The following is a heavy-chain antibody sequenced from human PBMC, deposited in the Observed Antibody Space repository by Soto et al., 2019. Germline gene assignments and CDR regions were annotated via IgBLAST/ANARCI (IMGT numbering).Heavy chain of an antibody. CDR3: ARVTSGLGDILTGYYSPFDY. D-gene: IGHD3-9*01. V-gene: IGHV1-46*03. CDR1: GYTFISYY. Sequence: GASVKVSCKASGYTFISYYMHWVRQAPGQGLEWMGIINPSGGATSYAQKFQGRITMTRDTSTSTVYMELSRLRSEDTAVYYCARVTSGLGDILTGYYSPFDYWGQGTLVTVSS. CDR2: INPSGGAT. J-gene: IGHJ4*02.